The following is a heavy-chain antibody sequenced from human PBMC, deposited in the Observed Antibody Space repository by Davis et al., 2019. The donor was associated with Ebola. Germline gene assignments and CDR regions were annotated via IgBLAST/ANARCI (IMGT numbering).Heavy chain of an antibody. J-gene: IGHJ4*02. V-gene: IGHV3-48*02. CDR2: INSNSGST. CDR1: GFTFSGHT. Sequence: GESLKISCAASGFTFSGHTMNWVRQAPGKGLEWVSYINSNSGSTYYTDSVKGRFTISRDNAKNSLFLQMNVLRDEDTAVYYCAGGAGNGYYDAWGPGTMVTVSS. CDR3: AGGAGNGYYDA. D-gene: IGHD2-8*01.